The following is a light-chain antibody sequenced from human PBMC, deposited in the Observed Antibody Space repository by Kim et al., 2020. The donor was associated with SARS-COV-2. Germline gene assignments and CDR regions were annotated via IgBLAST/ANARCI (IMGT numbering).Light chain of an antibody. CDR1: KLGDKY. J-gene: IGLJ3*02. Sequence: PGQTASITCSGDKLGDKYACWYQQKPGQSPVLVIYQDSKRPSGIPERFSGSNSGNTATLTISGTQAMDEADYYCQAWDSSTNWVFGGGTQLTVL. CDR3: QAWDSSTNWV. CDR2: QDS. V-gene: IGLV3-1*01.